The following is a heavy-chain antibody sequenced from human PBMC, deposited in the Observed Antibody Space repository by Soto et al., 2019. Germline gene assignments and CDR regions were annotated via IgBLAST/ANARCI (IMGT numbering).Heavy chain of an antibody. CDR1: GFTVSSNY. Sequence: GSLRLSCAASGFTVSSNYLSWVRQAPGKGLGWVSVIFSADNTHYADSVKGRFTISRDNSKNTVFLQMNSLRAEDTAVYYCAITGAGYYIVWGQGTPVTVSS. CDR3: AITGAGYYIV. V-gene: IGHV3-53*01. D-gene: IGHD3-3*01. CDR2: IFSADNT. J-gene: IGHJ4*02.